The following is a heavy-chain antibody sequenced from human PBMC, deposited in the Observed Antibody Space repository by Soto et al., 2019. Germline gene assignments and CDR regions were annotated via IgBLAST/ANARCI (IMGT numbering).Heavy chain of an antibody. Sequence: SVKLTYKASRGSISSCTLSLVRHSPGQGLEWMGRIIPILGIANYAQKFQGRVTITADKSTSTAYMELSSLRYEDTAVYYCARDRDSYCANWFDPWGQGTQVTVSS. CDR2: IIPILGIA. CDR3: ARDRDSYCANWFDP. J-gene: IGHJ5*02. CDR1: RGSISSCT. D-gene: IGHD5-18*01. V-gene: IGHV1-69*04.